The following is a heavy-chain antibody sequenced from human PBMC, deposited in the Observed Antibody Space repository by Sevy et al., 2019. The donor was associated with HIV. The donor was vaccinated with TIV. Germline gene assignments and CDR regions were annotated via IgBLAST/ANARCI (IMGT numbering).Heavy chain of an antibody. CDR2: LSYDDSDE. V-gene: IGHV3-30-3*02. Sequence: GGSLRLSCVASGFIFSTSPMHWVRQAPGKGLECVAILSYDDSDENYADSVKGRFTISRDNAKNTLYLQMNSLGTEETAVYYCAKDDLGSIDYWGQGTLVTVSS. D-gene: IGHD3-10*01. CDR3: AKDDLGSIDY. J-gene: IGHJ4*02. CDR1: GFIFSTSP.